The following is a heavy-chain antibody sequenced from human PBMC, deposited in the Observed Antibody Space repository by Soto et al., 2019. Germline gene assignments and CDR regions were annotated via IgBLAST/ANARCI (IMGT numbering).Heavy chain of an antibody. Sequence: TLSHTCPVFDDSMISGEYSWSWLRQPPGKGLEWLGYIYRTGNTHYSPSLKSRVSISQDRSKNQFSLELTSVTAAVTAVYYCARGDYQYSIDYWGQGSGVTVSA. D-gene: IGHD2-2*01. CDR1: DDSMISGEYS. J-gene: IGHJ4*02. CDR3: ARGDYQYSIDY. V-gene: IGHV4-30-2*01. CDR2: IYRTGNT.